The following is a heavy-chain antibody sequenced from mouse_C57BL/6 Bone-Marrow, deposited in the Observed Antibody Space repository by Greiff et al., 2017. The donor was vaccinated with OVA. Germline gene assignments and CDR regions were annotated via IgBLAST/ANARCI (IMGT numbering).Heavy chain of an antibody. CDR1: GYTFTDYE. D-gene: IGHD2-5*01. Sequence: QVQLQQSGAELVRPGASVTLSCKASGYTFTDYEMHWVKQTPVHGLEWIGSIDPATGGTAYNQKFKGKAILTADKSSSTAYMELRSLTSEDSAVYYCTRGYSNYYAMDYWGQGTSVTDSS. V-gene: IGHV1-15*01. CDR3: TRGYSNYYAMDY. CDR2: IDPATGGT. J-gene: IGHJ4*01.